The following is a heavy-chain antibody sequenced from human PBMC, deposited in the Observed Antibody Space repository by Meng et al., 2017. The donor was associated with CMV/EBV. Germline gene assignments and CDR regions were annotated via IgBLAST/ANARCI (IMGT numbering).Heavy chain of an antibody. CDR1: GFTFSSYW. D-gene: IGHD3-10*01. CDR2: IKQDGSEK. J-gene: IGHJ6*02. CDR3: AKDSGGEGDMDV. Sequence: GESLKISCAASGFTFSSYWMSWVRQAPGKGLEWVANIKQDGSEKYYVDSVKGRFTISRDNAKNSLYLQMNSLRVDDTALYYCAKDSGGEGDMDVWGQGTTVTVSS. V-gene: IGHV3-7*04.